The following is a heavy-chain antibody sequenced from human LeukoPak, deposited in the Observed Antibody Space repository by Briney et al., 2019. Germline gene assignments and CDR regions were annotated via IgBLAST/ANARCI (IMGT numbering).Heavy chain of an antibody. CDR3: ARLYCGGDCYSGGGCFDY. Sequence: ASVKVSCKASGYTFTSYGISWVRQAPGQGLEWMGGIIPIFGTANYAQKFQGRVTITADESTSTAYMELSSLRSEDTAVYYCARLYCGGDCYSGGGCFDYWGQGTLVTVSS. CDR1: GYTFTSYG. V-gene: IGHV1-69*13. D-gene: IGHD2-21*01. CDR2: IIPIFGTA. J-gene: IGHJ4*02.